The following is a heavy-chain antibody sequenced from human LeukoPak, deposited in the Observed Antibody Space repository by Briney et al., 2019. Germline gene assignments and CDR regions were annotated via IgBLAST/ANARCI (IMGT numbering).Heavy chain of an antibody. CDR2: INPSGGST. CDR1: GYTFTSYY. V-gene: IGHV1-46*01. J-gene: IGHJ5*02. CDR3: AGVGCSGGSCYPPYWFDP. D-gene: IGHD2-15*01. Sequence: ASVKVSCKASGYTFTSYYTHWVRQAPGQGLEWMGIINPSGGSTSYAQKFQGRVTMTRDTSTSTVYMELSSLRSEDTAVYCCAGVGCSGGSCYPPYWFDPWGQGTLVTVSS.